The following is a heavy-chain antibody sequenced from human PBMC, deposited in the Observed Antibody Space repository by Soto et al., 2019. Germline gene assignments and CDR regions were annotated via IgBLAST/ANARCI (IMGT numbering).Heavy chain of an antibody. J-gene: IGHJ4*02. V-gene: IGHV3-23*01. D-gene: IGHD3-22*01. CDR1: GFTISSYA. CDR2: ISGSGGST. Sequence: GSSLRLSCAASGFTISSYAMSWVRQGTGKGLEWVSAISGSGGSTYYADSVKGLFTISRDNSKNTLYLQMNSLRAEDTAVYYCARDEHYYYDSSGDYPPLFWGQGTLVTVSS. CDR3: ARDEHYYYDSSGDYPPLF.